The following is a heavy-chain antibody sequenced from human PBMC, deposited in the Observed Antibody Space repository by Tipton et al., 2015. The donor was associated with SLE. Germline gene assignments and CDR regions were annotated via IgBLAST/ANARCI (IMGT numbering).Heavy chain of an antibody. V-gene: IGHV3-74*01. J-gene: IGHJ4*02. CDR2: IYTDGSST. D-gene: IGHD5-12*01. CDR3: AKDLDSGIDWGVDY. Sequence: SLRLSCAASGFPFNAYWMHWVRQAPGKGLVWVSHIYTDGSSTSYADSVKGRFSISRDNSENILYLHMSSLRTEDTAIYFCAKDLDSGIDWGVDYWGQGTLVTVSS. CDR1: GFPFNAYW.